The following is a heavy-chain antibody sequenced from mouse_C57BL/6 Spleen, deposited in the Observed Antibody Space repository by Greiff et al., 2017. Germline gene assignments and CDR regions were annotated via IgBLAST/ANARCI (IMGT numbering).Heavy chain of an antibody. J-gene: IGHJ4*01. CDR3: TTPEGRLRQVSYAMDY. D-gene: IGHD2-4*01. CDR1: GFNIKDYY. Sequence: VQLQQSGAELVRPGASVKLSCTASGFNIKDYYMHWVKQRPEQGLEWIGRIDPEDGDTEYAPKFQGKATMTADTSSTTAYLQLSSLTSEDTAVYYCTTPEGRLRQVSYAMDYWGQGTSVTVSS. V-gene: IGHV14-1*01. CDR2: IDPEDGDT.